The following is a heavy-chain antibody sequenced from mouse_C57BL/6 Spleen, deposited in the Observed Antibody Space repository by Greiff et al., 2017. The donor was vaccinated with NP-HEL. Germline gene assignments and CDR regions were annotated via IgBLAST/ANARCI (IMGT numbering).Heavy chain of an antibody. Sequence: VQLQQSGAELARPGASVKLSCKASGYTFTSYGISWVKQRTGQGLEWIGEIYPRSGNTYYNEKFKGQATLTADKSSRTAYMELRSLTSEDSAVYFVARSYDYDGPYWWFDDWGKGTTVTVSA. CDR3: ARSYDYDGPYWWFDD. V-gene: IGHV1-81*01. CDR2: IYPRSGNT. J-gene: IGHJ1*03. D-gene: IGHD2-4*01. CDR1: GYTFTSYG.